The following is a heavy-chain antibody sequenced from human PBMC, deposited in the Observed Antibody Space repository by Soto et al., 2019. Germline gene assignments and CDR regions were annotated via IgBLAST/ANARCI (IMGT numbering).Heavy chain of an antibody. D-gene: IGHD6-19*01. Sequence: QVQLQESGPGLVKPSETLSLTCTVSGGSISSYYWSWIRQPPGKGLEWIGYIYYSGSTNYNPSLKSRVTISVDTSKNQFSLKLSSVTAADTAVYYCARDPGAGGSGWYLDYWGQGTLVTVSS. V-gene: IGHV4-59*01. J-gene: IGHJ4*02. CDR2: IYYSGST. CDR3: ARDPGAGGSGWYLDY. CDR1: GGSISSYY.